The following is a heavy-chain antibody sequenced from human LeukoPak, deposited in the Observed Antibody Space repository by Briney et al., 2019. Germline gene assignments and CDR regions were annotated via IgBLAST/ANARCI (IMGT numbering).Heavy chain of an antibody. CDR2: ISGSGSTT. Sequence: GGSLRLSCAASGFTFSSYEMNWVRQAPGKGPEWVSGISGSGSTTVYTDSVKGRFTVSRDNSKNTLYLQMNSLRDEDTAVYYCAKDAQGGSGSYSWGTFDYWGQGTLVTVSS. CDR1: GFTFSSYE. CDR3: AKDAQGGSGSYSWGTFDY. D-gene: IGHD3-10*01. V-gene: IGHV3-23*01. J-gene: IGHJ4*02.